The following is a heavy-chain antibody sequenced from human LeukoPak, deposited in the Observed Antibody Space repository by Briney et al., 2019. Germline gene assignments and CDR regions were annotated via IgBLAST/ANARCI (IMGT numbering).Heavy chain of an antibody. CDR1: GFTFSSYA. Sequence: AGSLRLSCAASGFTFSSYAMSWVRQAPGKGLEWVSAISGSGGSTYYAASVKGRFTISRDNSKNTLYLQMNSLRAEDTAVYYCAKFLPTHIVVANYYFDYWGQGTLVTVSS. V-gene: IGHV3-23*01. CDR2: ISGSGGST. CDR3: AKFLPTHIVVANYYFDY. J-gene: IGHJ4*02. D-gene: IGHD2-21*01.